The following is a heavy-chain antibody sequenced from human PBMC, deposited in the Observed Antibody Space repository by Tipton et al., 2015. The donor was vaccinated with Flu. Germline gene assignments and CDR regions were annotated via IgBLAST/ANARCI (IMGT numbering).Heavy chain of an antibody. Sequence: TLSLTCSVSGGSISTYYWSWIRQPAGKGLEWVGHFYNNGSTRYNPSLKNRCTMSADTSRSQFSLKVTSVTAADTAVYFCAREGDEYSRGWYASWGQGILVTVSS. CDR3: AREGDEYSRGWYAS. CDR1: GGSISTYY. CDR2: FYNNGST. V-gene: IGHV4-4*07. D-gene: IGHD6-19*01. J-gene: IGHJ4*02.